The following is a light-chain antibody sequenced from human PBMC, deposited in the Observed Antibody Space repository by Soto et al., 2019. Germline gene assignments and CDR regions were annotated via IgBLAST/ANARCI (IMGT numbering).Light chain of an antibody. Sequence: DIQMTQSPATLCASVVDRVTLSCRASQSISKWLAWYQQKPGKAPKLLIYDASNLESGVPSRFRGSGSGADFTFTISRLQPEDIATYYCQQYENLPTFGPGTRLEIK. J-gene: IGKJ5*01. CDR2: DAS. V-gene: IGKV1-33*01. CDR3: QQYENLPT. CDR1: QSISKW.